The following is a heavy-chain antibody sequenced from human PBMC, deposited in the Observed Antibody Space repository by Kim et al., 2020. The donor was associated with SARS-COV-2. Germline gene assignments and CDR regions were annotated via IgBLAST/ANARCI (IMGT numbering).Heavy chain of an antibody. CDR2: IKQDGSEK. CDR1: GFTFSSYW. CDR3: ARYPPYCGGDCDAFDI. J-gene: IGHJ3*02. V-gene: IGHV3-7*03. Sequence: GSLRLSCAASGFTFSSYWMSWVRQAPGKGLEWVANIKQDGSEKYYVDSVKGRFTISRDNAKNSLYLQMNSLRAEDTAVYYCARYPPYCGGDCDAFDIWGQGTMVTVSS. D-gene: IGHD2-21*02.